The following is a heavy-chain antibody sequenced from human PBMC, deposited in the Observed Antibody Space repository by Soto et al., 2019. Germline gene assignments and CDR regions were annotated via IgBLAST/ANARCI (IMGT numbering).Heavy chain of an antibody. D-gene: IGHD6-13*01. J-gene: IGHJ5*01. CDR3: ATDTSAGGWSWFDS. Sequence: EVQLVESGGGLVQPGRSLRLSCAAYGFTFHDYAMHWVRQAPGKGLEWVSGINWNSGAIDYADSVKGRFTISRDNXRSSLSLQMNSLRPEDTAFYYCATDTSAGGWSWFDSWGQGILVTVSS. V-gene: IGHV3-9*01. CDR2: INWNSGAI. CDR1: GFTFHDYA.